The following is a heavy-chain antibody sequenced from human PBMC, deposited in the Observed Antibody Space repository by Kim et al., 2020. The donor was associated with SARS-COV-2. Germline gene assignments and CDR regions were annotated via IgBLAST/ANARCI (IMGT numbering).Heavy chain of an antibody. J-gene: IGHJ4*02. CDR2: IGSGGVTT. CDR3: AKGYGTGNYDPFDS. Sequence: GGSLRLSCVASGFTFNSHAMSWVRQAPGMGLDWVSTIGSGGVTTYYSDSVKGRFTTSRDNSKNTLYPQMNSLRAEDTAVYYCAKGYGTGNYDPFDSWGQGTLVTVSS. CDR1: GFTFNSHA. D-gene: IGHD3-10*01. V-gene: IGHV3-23*01.